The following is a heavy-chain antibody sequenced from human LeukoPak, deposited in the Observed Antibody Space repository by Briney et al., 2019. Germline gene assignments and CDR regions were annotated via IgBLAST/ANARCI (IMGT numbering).Heavy chain of an antibody. CDR3: ARATIRYFDWFPGSFDY. V-gene: IGHV3-53*01. CDR1: GFTVSSNY. CDR2: IYSGGST. Sequence: GGSLRLSCAASGFTVSSNYMSWVRQAPGKGLEWVSVIYSGGSTYYADSVKGRFTISRDNSKNTLYLQVNSLRAEDTAVYYCARATIRYFDWFPGSFDYWGQGTLVTVSS. D-gene: IGHD3-9*01. J-gene: IGHJ4*02.